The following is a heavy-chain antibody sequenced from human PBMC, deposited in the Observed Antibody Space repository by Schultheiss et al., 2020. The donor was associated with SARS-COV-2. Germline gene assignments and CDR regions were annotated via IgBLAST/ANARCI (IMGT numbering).Heavy chain of an antibody. Sequence: GGSLRLSCAASGFTFSSYAMSWVRQAPGKGLEWVSSISSSSSYIYYADSVKGRFTISRDNSKNTLYLQMNSLRAEDTAVYYCARGDLGTIFGVVTSDYWGQGTLVTVSS. CDR2: ISSSSSYI. V-gene: IGHV3-21*01. CDR1: GFTFSSYA. J-gene: IGHJ4*02. CDR3: ARGDLGTIFGVVTSDY. D-gene: IGHD3-3*01.